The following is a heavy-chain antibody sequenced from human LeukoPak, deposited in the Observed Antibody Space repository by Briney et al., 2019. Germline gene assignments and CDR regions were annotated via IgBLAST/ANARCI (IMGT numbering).Heavy chain of an antibody. J-gene: IGHJ6*02. CDR1: DVSISSYY. Sequence: PSETLSLTCTVSDVSISSYYWSWIRQPAGKGLESIGRIYPSGTTNYNPSLKSRVTMSVDTSKNQFSLKLSSVTAADTAVYYCARDAGVRDYYYGMDVWGQGTTVTVSS. CDR2: IYPSGTT. CDR3: ARDAGVRDYYYGMDV. D-gene: IGHD2-21*01. V-gene: IGHV4-4*07.